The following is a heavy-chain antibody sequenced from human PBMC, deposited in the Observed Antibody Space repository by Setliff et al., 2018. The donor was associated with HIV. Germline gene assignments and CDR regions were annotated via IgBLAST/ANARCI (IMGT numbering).Heavy chain of an antibody. V-gene: IGHV3-48*03. CDR2: IRGKSDII. Sequence: LSLTCTVSGASVRSGDHWSWVRQAPGKGLEWISHIRGKSDIIKYAESVMGRFTISRDNSKNSLYLEMNSLRAEDTAIYYCARDYNYIFDSWGQGVLVTVSS. J-gene: IGHJ4*02. D-gene: IGHD3-22*01. CDR3: ARDYNYIFDS. CDR1: GASVRSGD.